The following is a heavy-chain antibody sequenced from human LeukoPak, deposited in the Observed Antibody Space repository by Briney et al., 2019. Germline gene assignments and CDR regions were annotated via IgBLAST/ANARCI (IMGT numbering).Heavy chain of an antibody. Sequence: GGSLRLSCAASGFTFSSYAMSWVRQAPGKGLEWVSAISGSGGSTYYADSVKGRFTISRDNSKNTLCLQMNSLRAEDTAVYYCAISRPYYDFWSGYYNEDYYYYMDVWSKGTTVTVSS. J-gene: IGHJ6*03. CDR3: AISRPYYDFWSGYYNEDYYYYMDV. V-gene: IGHV3-23*01. CDR1: GFTFSSYA. CDR2: ISGSGGST. D-gene: IGHD3-3*01.